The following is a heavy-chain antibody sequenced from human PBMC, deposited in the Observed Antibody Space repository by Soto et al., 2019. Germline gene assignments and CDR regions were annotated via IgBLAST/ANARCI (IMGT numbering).Heavy chain of an antibody. CDR1: GFTFSSYA. V-gene: IGHV3-23*01. Sequence: GGSLRLSCAASGFTFSSYAMSWVRQAPGKGLEWVSAISGSGGSTYYADSVKGRFTISRDNSKNTLYLQMNSLRAEDTAVYYCAKDRAPYYYDSSGYYDYWGQGTLVTVSS. D-gene: IGHD3-22*01. CDR2: ISGSGGST. CDR3: AKDRAPYYYDSSGYYDY. J-gene: IGHJ4*02.